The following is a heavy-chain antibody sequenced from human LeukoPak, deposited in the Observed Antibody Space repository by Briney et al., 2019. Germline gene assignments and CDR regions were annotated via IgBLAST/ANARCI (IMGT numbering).Heavy chain of an antibody. D-gene: IGHD1-26*01. Sequence: PGGSLRLSCAASGFTFGSYAMSWVRQAPGKGLEWVAAIRGSGGSTYYADSVKGRFTISRDNSKNTLYLQMNSLRAEDTAVYYCAKDLKRSAPERGSYDAFDIWGQGTMVTVSS. J-gene: IGHJ3*02. CDR1: GFTFGSYA. CDR2: IRGSGGST. CDR3: AKDLKRSAPERGSYDAFDI. V-gene: IGHV3-23*01.